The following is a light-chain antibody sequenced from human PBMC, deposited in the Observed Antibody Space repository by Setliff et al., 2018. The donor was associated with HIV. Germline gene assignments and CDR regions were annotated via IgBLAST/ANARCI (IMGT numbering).Light chain of an antibody. CDR3: QQSYSSP. CDR2: AAS. V-gene: IGKV1-39*01. Sequence: IQLTQSPPSLSASVGDRVTITCRSSQTMSTYLNWYQQKPGKAPRLLIYAASTLQSGVPSRFSGSRSGTEFTLTISSLQPEDFATYYCQQSYSSPFGQGTK. J-gene: IGKJ1*01. CDR1: QTMSTY.